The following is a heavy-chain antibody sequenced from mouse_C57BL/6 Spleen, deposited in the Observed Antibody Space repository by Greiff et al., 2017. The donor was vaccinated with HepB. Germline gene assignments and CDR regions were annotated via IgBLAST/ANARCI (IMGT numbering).Heavy chain of an antibody. CDR1: GFTFSSYG. V-gene: IGHV5-6*01. J-gene: IGHJ1*03. CDR3: ARHWGNSAFDV. Sequence: EVKLVESGGDLVKPGGSLKLSCAASGFTFSSYGMSWVRQTPDKRLEWVATISSGGSYTYYPDSVKGRFTISRDNAKNTLYLQMSSLKSEDTAMYYCARHWGNSAFDVWGTGTTVTVSS. D-gene: IGHD2-1*01. CDR2: ISSGGSYT.